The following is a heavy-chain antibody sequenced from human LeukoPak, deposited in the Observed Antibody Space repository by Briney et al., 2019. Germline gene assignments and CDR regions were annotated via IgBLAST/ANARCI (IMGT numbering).Heavy chain of an antibody. J-gene: IGHJ4*02. CDR3: ARDSYYGSGIDY. D-gene: IGHD3-10*01. Sequence: GGSLRLSCAASGFTFNTYELNWVRQAPGKGLEWVSYISTTAGTTRYADSVKGRFTISRDNAKNSLFLQMNSLRAEDTAVYYCARDSYYGSGIDYWGQGTLVTVSS. CDR1: GFTFNTYE. V-gene: IGHV3-48*03. CDR2: ISTTAGTT.